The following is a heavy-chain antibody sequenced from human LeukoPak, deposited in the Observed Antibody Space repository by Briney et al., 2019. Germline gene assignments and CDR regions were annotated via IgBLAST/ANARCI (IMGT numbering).Heavy chain of an antibody. Sequence: GGSLRLSCAASGFTFSEYYMSWIRQAPGKGLEWVSYISSSSSYTNYADSVKGRFTISRDNAKNSLYLQMNSLRAEDTAVYYCARDAVSLAAAGTSDYWGQGSLVTVSS. CDR3: ARDAVSLAAAGTSDY. D-gene: IGHD6-13*01. CDR2: ISSSSSYT. J-gene: IGHJ4*02. CDR1: GFTFSEYY. V-gene: IGHV3-11*05.